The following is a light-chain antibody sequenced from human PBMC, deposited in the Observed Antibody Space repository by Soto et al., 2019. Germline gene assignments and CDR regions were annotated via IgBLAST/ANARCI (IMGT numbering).Light chain of an antibody. CDR2: GVS. V-gene: IGLV2-14*03. Sequence: QSALTQPASVSGSPGQSITISCTGTSSDVGGYIFVSWYQQHPGKAPKLMIYGVSNRPSGVSSRFSGSKSGNTASLTISGLQAEDEADYYCASYTSHSTPFVFGTGTKLTVL. CDR3: ASYTSHSTPFV. CDR1: SSDVGGYIF. J-gene: IGLJ1*01.